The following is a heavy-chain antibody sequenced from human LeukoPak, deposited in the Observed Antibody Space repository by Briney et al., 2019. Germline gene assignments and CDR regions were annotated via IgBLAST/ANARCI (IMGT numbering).Heavy chain of an antibody. CDR3: ARAHARYAAAGTCLDY. Sequence: ASVKVSCKASGYTFTGYYMHWVRQAPGQGLEWMGWINPNSGGTNYAQKFQGRVTMTRDTSISTAYMELSGLRSDDTALYYCARAHARYAAAGTCLDYWGQGTLVTVSS. CDR2: INPNSGGT. D-gene: IGHD6-13*01. CDR1: GYTFTGYY. V-gene: IGHV1-2*02. J-gene: IGHJ4*02.